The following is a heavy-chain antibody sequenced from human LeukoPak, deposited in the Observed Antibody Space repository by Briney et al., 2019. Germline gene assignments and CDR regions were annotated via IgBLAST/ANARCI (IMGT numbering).Heavy chain of an antibody. CDR2: IYYSGST. Sequence: SQTLSLTCTLSVGSISSGGYYWGWIRQHPGKGLEWIGYIYYSGSTYYNPSLKSRVTISVDTSKNQFSLKLSSVTAADTAVYYCAKTNYDDSSGYYMYYSDYWGQGTLVTVSS. V-gene: IGHV4-31*03. CDR3: AKTNYDDSSGYYMYYSDY. J-gene: IGHJ4*02. CDR1: VGSISSGGYY. D-gene: IGHD3-22*01.